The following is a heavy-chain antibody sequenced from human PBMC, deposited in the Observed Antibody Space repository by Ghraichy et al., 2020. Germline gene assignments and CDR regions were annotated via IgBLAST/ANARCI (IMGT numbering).Heavy chain of an antibody. J-gene: IGHJ4*02. D-gene: IGHD3-16*01. Sequence: ASVKVSCQASGYTFTAYGVTWVRQAPGQGLEWLGWINCYDDNTNYAQKFQGRVTLTTETSTNTAYMFLTNLTSDDTAVYYCARDGPASFQRWGHDYWGQGTLVTVS. CDR1: GYTFTAYG. CDR3: ARDGPASFQRWGHDY. V-gene: IGHV1-18*04. CDR2: INCYDDNT.